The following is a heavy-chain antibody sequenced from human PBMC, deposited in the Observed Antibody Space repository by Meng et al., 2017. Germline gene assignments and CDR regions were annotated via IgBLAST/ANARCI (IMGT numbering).Heavy chain of an antibody. J-gene: IGHJ4*02. D-gene: IGHD6-13*01. V-gene: IGHV4-38-2*02. Sequence: SETLSLTCTVSGYSISSGYYWGWVRPPPGKGLEWMGSIYHSGSTYYNPSLKSRVTISVDTSKNQFSLKLSAVTAAETAVYYCTRELAAAGPIDYWGQGTLVTVSS. CDR3: TRELAAAGPIDY. CDR1: GYSISSGYY. CDR2: IYHSGST.